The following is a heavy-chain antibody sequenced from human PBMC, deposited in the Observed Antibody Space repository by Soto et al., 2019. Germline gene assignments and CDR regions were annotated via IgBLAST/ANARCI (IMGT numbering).Heavy chain of an antibody. CDR3: ASYSSGDYYYYGMDV. CDR2: ISGSGGST. Sequence: GSLRLSCAASGFTFSSYAMSWVRQAPGKGLEWVSAISGSGGSTYYADSVKGRFTISRDNSKNTLYLQINSLRAEDTAVYYCASYSSGDYYYYGMDVWGQGTTVTVSS. D-gene: IGHD6-19*01. J-gene: IGHJ6*02. V-gene: IGHV3-23*01. CDR1: GFTFSSYA.